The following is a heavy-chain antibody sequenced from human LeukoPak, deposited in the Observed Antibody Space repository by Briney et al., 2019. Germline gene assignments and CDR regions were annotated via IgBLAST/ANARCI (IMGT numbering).Heavy chain of an antibody. CDR2: IYSGGST. Sequence: GGSLRLSCAASGSTVSSNFMSWVRQAPGKGLEWVSFIYSGGSTYYADSVKGRFTISRDNAKNSLFLQMNSLRDEDTAVYYCARVPLYDRSGYYFDYWGLGTLVTVSS. J-gene: IGHJ4*02. V-gene: IGHV3-53*01. CDR3: ARVPLYDRSGYYFDY. D-gene: IGHD3-22*01. CDR1: GSTVSSNF.